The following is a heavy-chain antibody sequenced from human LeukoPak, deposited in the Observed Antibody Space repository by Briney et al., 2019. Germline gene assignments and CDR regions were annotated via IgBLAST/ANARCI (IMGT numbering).Heavy chain of an antibody. CDR3: ARGPPWEVAAAGHNWFDP. D-gene: IGHD6-13*01. CDR2: IIPIFGTA. Sequence: SVKVSYKASGRTFSSYAISWVRQAPGQGLEWLGGIIPIFGTANYAQKFQGRVTNTADESTSTTYMELSSLTSEDTAVYYCARGPPWEVAAAGHNWFDPWGQGTLVTVSS. V-gene: IGHV1-69*01. J-gene: IGHJ5*02. CDR1: GRTFSSYA.